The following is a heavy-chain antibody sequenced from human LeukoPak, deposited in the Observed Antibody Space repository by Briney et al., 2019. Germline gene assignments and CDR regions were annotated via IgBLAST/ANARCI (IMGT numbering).Heavy chain of an antibody. Sequence: GGSLRLSCAASGFTFSSYSMNWVRQAPRKGLEWVSSISSSSSYIYYADSVKGRFTISRDNAKNSLYLQMNSLRAEDTAVYYCARGNWNYVLFSDYWGQGTLVTVSS. V-gene: IGHV3-21*01. CDR1: GFTFSSYS. CDR2: ISSSSSYI. CDR3: ARGNWNYVLFSDY. J-gene: IGHJ4*02. D-gene: IGHD1-7*01.